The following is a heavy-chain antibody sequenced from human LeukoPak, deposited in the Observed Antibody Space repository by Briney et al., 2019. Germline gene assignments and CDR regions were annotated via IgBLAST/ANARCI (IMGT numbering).Heavy chain of an antibody. Sequence: GESLKISCKGSGYSFTSYWIGWVRQMPGIGLEWMGIIYPGDSDTRYSPSFQGQVTISADKSISTAYLQWSSLKASDTAMYYCARQPLYDSSGYYYLYYLDYWGQGTLVTVSS. CDR2: IYPGDSDT. J-gene: IGHJ4*02. CDR1: GYSFTSYW. CDR3: ARQPLYDSSGYYYLYYLDY. V-gene: IGHV5-51*01. D-gene: IGHD3-22*01.